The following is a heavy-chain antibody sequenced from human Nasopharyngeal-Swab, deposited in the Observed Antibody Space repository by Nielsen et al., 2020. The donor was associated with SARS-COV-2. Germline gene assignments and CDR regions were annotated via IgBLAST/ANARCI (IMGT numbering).Heavy chain of an antibody. D-gene: IGHD6-13*01. CDR1: GYTFTSYA. CDR2: INTNTGNP. CDR3: ARARYSSSWYEYYYYYYGMDV. J-gene: IGHJ6*02. Sequence: SVKVSCKASGYTFTSYAMNWVRQAPGQGLEWMGWINTNTGNPTYAQGFTGRFVFSLDTSVSTAYLQISSLKAEDTAVYYCARARYSSSWYEYYYYYYGMDVWGQGTTVTVSS. V-gene: IGHV7-4-1*02.